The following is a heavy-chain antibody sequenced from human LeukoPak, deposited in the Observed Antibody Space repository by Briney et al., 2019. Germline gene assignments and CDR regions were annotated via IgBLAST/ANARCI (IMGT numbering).Heavy chain of an antibody. J-gene: IGHJ4*02. Sequence: PGESLRLSCAASGFTFSNAWMSWVRQAPGRGLEWVGRIKRKGDDGTIDYVAPVKGRLSISRDDSKNTLYLQMNSLKSEDTAVYYCTAGTGRSDFDYWGQGTLVTVSS. D-gene: IGHD3/OR15-3a*01. V-gene: IGHV3-15*01. CDR2: IKRKGDDGTI. CDR1: GFTFSNAW. CDR3: TAGTGRSDFDY.